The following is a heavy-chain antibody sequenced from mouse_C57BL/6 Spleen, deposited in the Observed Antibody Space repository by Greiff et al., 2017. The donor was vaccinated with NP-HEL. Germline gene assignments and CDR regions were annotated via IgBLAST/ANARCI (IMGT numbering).Heavy chain of an antibody. V-gene: IGHV1-15*01. CDR1: GYTFTDYE. D-gene: IGHD1-1*01. CDR2: IDPETGGT. CDR3: TRRENTTVVDASDY. J-gene: IGHJ2*01. Sequence: VQLQQSGAELVRPGASVTLSCKASGYTFTDYEIHWVKQTPVHGLEWIGAIDPETGGTAYNQKFKGKAILTADKSSSTAYMELRSLTSEDSAVYYCTRRENTTVVDASDYWGQGTTLTVSS.